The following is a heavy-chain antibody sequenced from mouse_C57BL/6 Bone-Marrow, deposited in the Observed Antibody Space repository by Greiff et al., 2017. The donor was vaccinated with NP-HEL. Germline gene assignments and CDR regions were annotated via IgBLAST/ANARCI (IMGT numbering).Heavy chain of an antibody. CDR2: INSDGGST. V-gene: IGHV5-2*01. J-gene: IGHJ4*01. D-gene: IGHD2-5*01. CDR1: EYEFPSHD. Sequence: EVHLVESGGGLVQPGESLKLSCESNEYEFPSHDMSWVRKTPEKRLELVAAINSDGGSTYYPDTMERRFIISRDNTKNTLYLQMSSLRSEDTALYYCARHYSNYGGFFYAMDYWGQGTSVTVSS. CDR3: ARHYSNYGGFFYAMDY.